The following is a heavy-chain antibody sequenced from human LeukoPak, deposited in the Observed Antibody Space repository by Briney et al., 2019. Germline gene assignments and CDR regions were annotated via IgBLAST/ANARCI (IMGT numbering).Heavy chain of an antibody. J-gene: IGHJ4*02. CDR1: GGSISSSIYY. CDR2: IYYSGST. CDR3: ARQNPYYSDTTGPY. D-gene: IGHD3-22*01. V-gene: IGHV4-39*01. Sequence: SETLSLTCTVSGGSISSSIYYWGWIRQPPGRGLEWIGNIYYSGSTYYNPSLKSRVTISVDTSKNQFSLKLSSVTAADTAVYYCARQNPYYSDTTGPYWGQGTLVTVSS.